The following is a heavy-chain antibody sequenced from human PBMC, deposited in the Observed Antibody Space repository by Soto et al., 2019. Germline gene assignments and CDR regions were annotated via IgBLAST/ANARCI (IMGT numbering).Heavy chain of an antibody. J-gene: IGHJ3*02. V-gene: IGHV1-8*01. Sequence: ASLKVSRKASGYTFTSYDINWVRQDTGQGLEWMGWMNPNSGNTGYAQKFQGRVTMTRNTSISTAYMELSSLRSEDTAVYYCARVSAGYIWGSYRPAADAFDIWGQGTMVTVSS. D-gene: IGHD3-16*02. CDR1: GYTFTSYD. CDR2: MNPNSGNT. CDR3: ARVSAGYIWGSYRPAADAFDI.